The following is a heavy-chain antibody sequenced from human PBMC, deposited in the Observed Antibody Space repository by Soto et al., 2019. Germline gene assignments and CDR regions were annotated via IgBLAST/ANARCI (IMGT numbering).Heavy chain of an antibody. Sequence: GGSLRLSCAASGFTFSSYWMSWVRQAPGKGLEWVANIKQDGSEKYYVASVKGRFTISRDNAKNSLYLQMNSLRAEDTAVYYCARQNDIFLWEETDDCDILFQGTMVT. CDR2: IKQDGSEK. J-gene: IGHJ3*02. CDR3: ARQNDIFLWEETDDCDI. V-gene: IGHV3-7*01. D-gene: IGHD3-9*01. CDR1: GFTFSSYW.